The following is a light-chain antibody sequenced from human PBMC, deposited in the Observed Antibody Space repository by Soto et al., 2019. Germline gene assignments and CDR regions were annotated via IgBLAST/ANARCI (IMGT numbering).Light chain of an antibody. CDR2: DVS. V-gene: IGLV2-14*01. Sequence: QSVLTQPASVSGSPGQSITISCTGTSSDVAGYNYVSWYQQHPGKAPKLMIYDVSNRPSGVSNRFSGSKSGNTASLTISGLQAEDEADYYCSSYTSTTPHVIFGGGTKLTVL. CDR1: SSDVAGYNY. CDR3: SSYTSTTPHVI. J-gene: IGLJ2*01.